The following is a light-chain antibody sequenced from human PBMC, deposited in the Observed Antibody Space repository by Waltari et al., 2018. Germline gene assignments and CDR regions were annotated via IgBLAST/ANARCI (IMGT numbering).Light chain of an antibody. Sequence: VLLTQSPASLSVSPGDTVILSCRASQSVRTNLVWYQQKAGQAPRTLIYGASTRASGVPSRFSGSGSETDFTLIISSLQSEDAAVYFCQQHYVWPPITFGGGTKLEI. CDR2: GAS. CDR1: QSVRTN. CDR3: QQHYVWPPIT. V-gene: IGKV3-15*01. J-gene: IGKJ4*01.